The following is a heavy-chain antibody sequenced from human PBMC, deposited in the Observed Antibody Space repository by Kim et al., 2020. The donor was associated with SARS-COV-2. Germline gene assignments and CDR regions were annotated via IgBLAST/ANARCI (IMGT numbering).Heavy chain of an antibody. CDR2: IIPIFGTA. Sequence: SVKVSCKASGGTFSSYAISWVRQAPGQGLEWMGGIIPIFGTANYAQKFQGRVTITADESTSTAYMELSSLRSEDTAVYYCARWSHSGSYSSRPEGVLGLGDWGQGTLVTVSS. CDR1: GGTFSSYA. J-gene: IGHJ4*02. V-gene: IGHV1-69*13. D-gene: IGHD1-26*01. CDR3: ARWSHSGSYSSRPEGVLGLGD.